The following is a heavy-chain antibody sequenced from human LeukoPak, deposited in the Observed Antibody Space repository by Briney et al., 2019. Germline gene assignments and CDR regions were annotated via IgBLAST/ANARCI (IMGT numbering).Heavy chain of an antibody. CDR2: ISSSSEAT. CDR1: GFTFSTYS. Sequence: PGGSLRLSCAASGFTFSTYSLTWVRQAPGKGLEWVSYISSSSEATSYADSVKGRFTSSRDYAKNSLYLQMTSLRAEDTAVYYCARVARGIYYHLHYWGQGTRVTV. CDR3: ARVARGIYYHLHY. J-gene: IGHJ4*02. V-gene: IGHV3-48*04. D-gene: IGHD1-26*01.